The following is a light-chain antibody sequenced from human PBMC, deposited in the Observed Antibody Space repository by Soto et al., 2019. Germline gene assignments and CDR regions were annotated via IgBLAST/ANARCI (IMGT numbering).Light chain of an antibody. J-gene: IGKJ4*01. Sequence: DIQMTQSPSTLSASVGDRVSITCRASQSISNWLAWYQQKSGKAPKLLIYDASDLETGVPSRFSGSGSGTDFTFTTSSLQPEDIATYYCQQYDNLPLTFGGGTKVDIK. CDR3: QQYDNLPLT. V-gene: IGKV1-33*01. CDR1: QSISNW. CDR2: DAS.